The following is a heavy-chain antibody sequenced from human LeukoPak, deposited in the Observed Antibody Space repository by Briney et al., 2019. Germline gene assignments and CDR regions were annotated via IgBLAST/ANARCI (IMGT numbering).Heavy chain of an antibody. Sequence: PSETLSLTCAVYGGSFSGYYWSWIRQPPGKGLEWIGEISHSGSTNYNPSLKSRVTISVDTSKNQFSLKLSSVTAADTAVYYCASLPTYCSSTSCLDPWGQGTLVTVSS. V-gene: IGHV4-34*01. CDR2: ISHSGST. J-gene: IGHJ5*02. CDR3: ASLPTYCSSTSCLDP. CDR1: GGSFSGYY. D-gene: IGHD2-2*01.